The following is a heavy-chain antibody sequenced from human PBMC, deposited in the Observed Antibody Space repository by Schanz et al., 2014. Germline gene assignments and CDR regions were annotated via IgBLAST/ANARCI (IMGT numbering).Heavy chain of an antibody. V-gene: IGHV3-13*01. Sequence: EVQLVESGGGLVQPGGSLRLSCAASGFTFSTYAMSWVRQAPGKGLEWVSTIGYLGDTYYPDSVKGRFTVSRDSGQNSLYLQMNSLRAGDTAVYYCARGTDWNLHYWGQGALVTVSS. CDR2: IGYLGDT. J-gene: IGHJ4*02. CDR1: GFTFSTYA. CDR3: ARGTDWNLHY. D-gene: IGHD1-1*01.